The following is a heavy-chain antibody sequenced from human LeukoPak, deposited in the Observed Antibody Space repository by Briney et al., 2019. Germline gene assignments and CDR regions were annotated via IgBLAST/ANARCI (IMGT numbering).Heavy chain of an antibody. J-gene: IGHJ4*02. CDR1: GYTFTGYY. D-gene: IGHD1-26*01. CDR3: AAFFEVGATRGAGAY. V-gene: IGHV1-69*13. CDR2: IIPIFGTA. Sequence: ASVKVSCKASGYTFTGYYMHWVRQAPGQGLERMGGIIPIFGTANYAQKFQGRVTITADESTSTAYMELSSLRSDDTAVYYCAAFFEVGATRGAGAYWGQGTLVTVSS.